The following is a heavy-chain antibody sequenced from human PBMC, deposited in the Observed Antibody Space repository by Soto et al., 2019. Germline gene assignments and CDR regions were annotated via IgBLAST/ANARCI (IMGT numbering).Heavy chain of an antibody. J-gene: IGHJ5*02. CDR3: ARRAVVAVTGSLDNWLDP. Sequence: SETLSLTCAVYGGSFSGYYWTWIRQPPGTGLEWIGEINHSGSTNYNPSLKSRVTISVDTSKNQFSLKVNSVTAADTAVYYCARRAVVAVTGSLDNWLDPWGQGILVTVSS. V-gene: IGHV4-34*01. CDR1: GGSFSGYY. D-gene: IGHD2-21*01. CDR2: INHSGST.